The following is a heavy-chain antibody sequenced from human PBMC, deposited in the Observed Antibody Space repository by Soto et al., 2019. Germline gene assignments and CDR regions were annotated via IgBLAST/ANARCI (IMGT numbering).Heavy chain of an antibody. CDR2: ISLDGSRT. CDR3: ATAPPGDSLGYRYDGRDV. J-gene: IGHJ6*02. V-gene: IGHV3-74*02. Sequence: EVQLVESGGGLVQPGGSLRLSCAAPGFTFGSYWMHWVRQAPGKGLVWVSHISLDGSRTTYADSVKGRFTISRDNAKLTLYLQMNSLRDEDTYLYYCATAPPGDSLGYRYDGRDVWGHWTTVTVSS. CDR1: GFTFGSYW. D-gene: IGHD5-18*01.